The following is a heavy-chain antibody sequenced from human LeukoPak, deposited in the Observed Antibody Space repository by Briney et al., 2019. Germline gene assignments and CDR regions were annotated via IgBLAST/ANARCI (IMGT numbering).Heavy chain of an antibody. J-gene: IGHJ6*03. V-gene: IGHV1-46*01. CDR1: GYTFTSYY. CDR3: ARASKVVTFHSYYMDV. Sequence: ASVKVSCKASGYTFTSYYMHWVRQAPGQGLEWMGIINPSGGSTSYAQKFQGRVTMTRDTSTSTVYMELSSLRSGDTAVYYCARASKVVTFHSYYMDVWGKGTTVTVSS. CDR2: INPSGGST. D-gene: IGHD4-23*01.